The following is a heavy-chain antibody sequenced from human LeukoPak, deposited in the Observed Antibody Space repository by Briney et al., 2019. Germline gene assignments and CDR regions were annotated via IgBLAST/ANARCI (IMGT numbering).Heavy chain of an antibody. CDR2: ITPNSGDT. Sequence: ASVRVSCRASGYTFADYYIHWVRQAPGQGLEWMGWITPNSGDTDYAQKFQGRVTMTTDTSISTAYMELSGLRSDDTAVYYCSRRANCRGDCTLDYWGRGTLVTVSS. CDR1: GYTFADYY. CDR3: SRRANCRGDCTLDY. V-gene: IGHV1-2*02. D-gene: IGHD2-21*01. J-gene: IGHJ4*02.